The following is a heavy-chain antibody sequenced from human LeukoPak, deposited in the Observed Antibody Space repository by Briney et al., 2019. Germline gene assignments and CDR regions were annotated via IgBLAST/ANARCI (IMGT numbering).Heavy chain of an antibody. CDR2: NNVGNGNT. J-gene: IGHJ4*02. V-gene: IGHV1-3*01. CDR1: GYTFTTYS. D-gene: IGHD3-10*01. Sequence: ASVKVSCKASGYTFTTYSLHWVRQAPGQGLEWMAWNNVGNGNTKYSQKVQGRVTITTDTSASTAYMELSSLRSEDTAVYFCARDLIVYGSGSYFDYWGQGTLVTVSS. CDR3: ARDLIVYGSGSYFDY.